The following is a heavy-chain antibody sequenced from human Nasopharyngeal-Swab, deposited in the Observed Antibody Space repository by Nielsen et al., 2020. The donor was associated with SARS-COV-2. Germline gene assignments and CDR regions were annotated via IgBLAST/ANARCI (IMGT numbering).Heavy chain of an antibody. CDR2: IIPIFGTA. Sequence: SVKLSCKASGGTFSSYAISWVRQAPGQGLEWMGGIIPIFGTANYAQKFQGRVTITADESTSTAYMELSSLRSEDTAVYYCARARDHDYGGKGSADDAFDIWGQGTMVTVSS. V-gene: IGHV1-69*13. CDR3: ARARDHDYGGKGSADDAFDI. J-gene: IGHJ3*02. D-gene: IGHD4-23*01. CDR1: GGTFSSYA.